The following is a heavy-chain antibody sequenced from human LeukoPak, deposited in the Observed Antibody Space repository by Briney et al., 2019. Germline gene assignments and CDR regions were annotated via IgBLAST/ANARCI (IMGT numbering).Heavy chain of an antibody. V-gene: IGHV1-18*01. CDR1: GYTFTSYG. D-gene: IGHD3-22*01. Sequence: ASVKVSCKASGYTFTSYGISWVRQAPGQGLEWMGWISAYNGNTNYAQKLQGRVTMTTDTSTSTAYMELRSLRSDDTAVYYCTRVTSDSSGYYLYYFDYWGQGTLVTVSS. CDR2: ISAYNGNT. J-gene: IGHJ4*02. CDR3: TRVTSDSSGYYLYYFDY.